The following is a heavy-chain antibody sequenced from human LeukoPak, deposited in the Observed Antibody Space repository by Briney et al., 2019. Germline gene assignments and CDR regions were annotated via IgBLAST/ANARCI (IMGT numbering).Heavy chain of an antibody. V-gene: IGHV4-59*01. J-gene: IGHJ5*02. CDR2: IYYSGST. CDR1: GGSISSYY. Sequence: SETLSLTCIVSGGSISSYYWSWIRQPPGKGLEWIGYIYYSGSTNYNPSLKSRVTISVDTSKNQFSLKLSSVTAADTAVYYCARDEIGYCSSTSCYPPHWFDPWGQGTLVTVSS. D-gene: IGHD2-2*01. CDR3: ARDEIGYCSSTSCYPPHWFDP.